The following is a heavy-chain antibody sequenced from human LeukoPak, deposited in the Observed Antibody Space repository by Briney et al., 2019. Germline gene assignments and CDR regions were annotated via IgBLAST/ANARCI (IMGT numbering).Heavy chain of an antibody. J-gene: IGHJ6*02. Sequence: GGSLRLSCAASGFTFSDHYMDWVRQAPGKGLEWVGRTRNKPKRYTTEYAASVKGRFTISRDDSKNSLYLQMNSLKNEDTAVYYCVRAARESPDNYYYGLDAWGQGTTVTVSS. CDR2: TRNKPKRYTT. CDR3: VRAARESPDNYYYGLDA. V-gene: IGHV3-72*01. CDR1: GFTFSDHY.